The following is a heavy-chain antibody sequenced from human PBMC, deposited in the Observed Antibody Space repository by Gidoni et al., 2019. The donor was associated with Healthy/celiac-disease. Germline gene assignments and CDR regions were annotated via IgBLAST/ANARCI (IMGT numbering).Heavy chain of an antibody. CDR2: IKQDGSEK. CDR1: GFPFSSYW. CDR3: AREENQNYYYYMDV. J-gene: IGHJ6*03. Sequence: EVQLVVSGGGLVQPGGSLRLSCAASGFPFSSYWMSWVRQAPGKGLEWVANIKQDGSEKYYVDSVKGRFTISRDNAKNSLYLQMNSLRAEDTAVYYCAREENQNYYYYMDVWGKGTTVTVSS. V-gene: IGHV3-7*01.